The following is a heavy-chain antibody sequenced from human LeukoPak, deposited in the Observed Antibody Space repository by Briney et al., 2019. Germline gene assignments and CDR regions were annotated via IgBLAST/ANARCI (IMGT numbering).Heavy chain of an antibody. Sequence: GGSLRLSCAASGFTFSSYAMSWVRQAPGKGLEWVSAISGSGGSTYYADSVKGRFTISRDNSKNTLDLQMNSLGAEDTAVYYCAKSMSSEIYPFDYWGQGTLVTVSS. D-gene: IGHD1-26*01. J-gene: IGHJ4*02. V-gene: IGHV3-23*01. CDR2: ISGSGGST. CDR1: GFTFSSYA. CDR3: AKSMSSEIYPFDY.